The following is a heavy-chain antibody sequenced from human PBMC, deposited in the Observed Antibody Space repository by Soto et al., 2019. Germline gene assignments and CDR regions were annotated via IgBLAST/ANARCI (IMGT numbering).Heavy chain of an antibody. V-gene: IGHV4-39*01. Sequence: SETLSLTCTVSGGSISSGDYYWAWIRQPPGKGLEWIGNIFYTGSTYYNPSLKSRVTISADMSRNQFSLKLSSVTAADTAVYYCARQNYYDSSCYNYWGQGTLVTVSS. CDR1: GGSISSGDYY. D-gene: IGHD3-22*01. CDR3: ARQNYYDSSCYNY. J-gene: IGHJ4*02. CDR2: IFYTGST.